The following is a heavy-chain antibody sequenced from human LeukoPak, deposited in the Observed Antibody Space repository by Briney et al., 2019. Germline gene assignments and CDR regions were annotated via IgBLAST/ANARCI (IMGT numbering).Heavy chain of an antibody. CDR3: AELGTYYFDY. Sequence: SVKVSCKASGGTFSSYAISWVRQAPGQGLEWMGRIIPILGIANYAPKFQGRVTITADKSTSTAYMELSSLRSEDTAVYYCAELGTYYFDYWGQGTLVTVSS. D-gene: IGHD1-7*01. V-gene: IGHV1-69*04. CDR1: GGTFSSYA. CDR2: IIPILGIA. J-gene: IGHJ4*02.